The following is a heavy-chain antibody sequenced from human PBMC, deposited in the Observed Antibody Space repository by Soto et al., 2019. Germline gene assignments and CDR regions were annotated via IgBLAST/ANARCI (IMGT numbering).Heavy chain of an antibody. CDR3: ATSLTPPPITMIVVVPTRHYGMDV. CDR2: IIPIFGTA. V-gene: IGHV1-69*13. J-gene: IGHJ6*02. D-gene: IGHD3-22*01. CDR1: GGTFSSYA. Sequence: GPSVKVSCKASGGTFSSYAISWVRQAPGQGLEWMGGIIPIFGTANYAQKFQGRVTITADESTSTAYMELSSLRSEDTAVYYCATSLTPPPITMIVVVPTRHYGMDVWGQGTTVTVSS.